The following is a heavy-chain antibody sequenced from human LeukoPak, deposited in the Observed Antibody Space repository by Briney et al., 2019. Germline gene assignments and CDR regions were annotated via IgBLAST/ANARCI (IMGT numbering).Heavy chain of an antibody. Sequence: GGSLRLSCAASGFTFSSYSMNWVRQAPGKGLEWVSYISSSGSTIYYADSVKGRFTISRDNAKNSLYLQMNSLRAEDTAVYYCARGEPYYDILTVLPYYFDYWGQGTLVTVSS. CDR2: ISSSGSTI. V-gene: IGHV3-48*04. CDR3: ARGEPYYDILTVLPYYFDY. CDR1: GFTFSSYS. J-gene: IGHJ4*02. D-gene: IGHD3-9*01.